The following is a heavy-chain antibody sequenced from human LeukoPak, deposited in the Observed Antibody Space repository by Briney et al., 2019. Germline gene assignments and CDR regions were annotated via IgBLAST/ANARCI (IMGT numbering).Heavy chain of an antibody. Sequence: ASVKVSCKASGFTFTSSAVQWVRQARGQRLEWIGWIVVGSGNTNYAQKFQERVTITRDMSTSTAYMELSSLRSEDTAVYYCAKGKMVRDNYYCGLDVWGQGTTVTVSS. V-gene: IGHV1-58*01. J-gene: IGHJ6*02. CDR3: AKGKMVRDNYYCGLDV. CDR1: GFTFTSSA. D-gene: IGHD3-10*01. CDR2: IVVGSGNT.